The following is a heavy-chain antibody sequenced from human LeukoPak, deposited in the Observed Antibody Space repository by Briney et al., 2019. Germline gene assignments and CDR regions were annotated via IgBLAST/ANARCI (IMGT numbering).Heavy chain of an antibody. CDR3: AIQPWGSGNNWYFDL. Sequence: GASVRVSCKPSGYTFSGFYIHWVRQAPEQGLEWMGWISPNSGGTDYAQRFHGRVTMTRDTSISTAYMELSSLRSDDTAVYYCAIQPWGSGNNWYFDLWGRGTLVTVSS. CDR1: GYTFSGFY. CDR2: ISPNSGGT. D-gene: IGHD7-27*01. J-gene: IGHJ2*01. V-gene: IGHV1-2*02.